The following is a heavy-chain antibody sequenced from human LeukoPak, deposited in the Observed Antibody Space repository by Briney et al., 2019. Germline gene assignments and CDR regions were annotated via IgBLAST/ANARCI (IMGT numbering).Heavy chain of an antibody. CDR3: AKEYSSSGYYMDV. CDR2: MNPISHNT. D-gene: IGHD6-6*01. J-gene: IGHJ6*03. V-gene: IGHV1-8*01. CDR1: GYIFSSYD. Sequence: ASVKVSCKASGYIFSSYDFIWVRQAAGQGLEWMGWMNPISHNTGYAQKFRGRVTMTADSSISTAYMELTSLISEDTAVYYCAKEYSSSGYYMDVWGKGTTVTVSS.